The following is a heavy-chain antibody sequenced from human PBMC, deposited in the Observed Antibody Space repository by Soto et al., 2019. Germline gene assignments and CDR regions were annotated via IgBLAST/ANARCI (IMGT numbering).Heavy chain of an antibody. CDR3: ATLGGGELSYAFDI. CDR2: IYHSGST. V-gene: IGHV4-4*02. J-gene: IGHJ3*02. Sequence: SETLSLTCAVSGGSISSSNWWSWVRQPPGKGLEWIGEIYHSGSTNYNPSLKSRVTISVDKSKNQFSLKLSSVTAADTAVYYCATLGGGELSYAFDIWGQGTMVTVS. CDR1: GGSISSSNW. D-gene: IGHD3-16*02.